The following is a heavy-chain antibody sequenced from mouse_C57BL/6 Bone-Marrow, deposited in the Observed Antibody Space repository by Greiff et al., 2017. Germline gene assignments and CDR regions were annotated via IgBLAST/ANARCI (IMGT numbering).Heavy chain of an antibody. Sequence: EVQLQQSGPELVKPGASVKLSCKASGYTFTSYDINWVKQRPEQGLEWIGWIDPENGDTEYASKFQGKATITADTSSNTAYLQLSSLTSEDTAVYYCTTAYYSNYRGYYFDYWGQGTLVTVSA. CDR2: IDPENGDT. CDR1: GYTFTSYD. V-gene: IGHV14-4*01. D-gene: IGHD2-5*01. CDR3: TTAYYSNYRGYYFDY. J-gene: IGHJ3*01.